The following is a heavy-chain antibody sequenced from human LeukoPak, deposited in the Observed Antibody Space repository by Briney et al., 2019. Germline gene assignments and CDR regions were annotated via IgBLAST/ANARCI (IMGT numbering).Heavy chain of an antibody. CDR3: AKEDPYYDFWSGYYFAPHFDY. CDR1: GFTFSSYA. CDR2: LSGSGGST. D-gene: IGHD3-3*01. V-gene: IGHV3-23*01. J-gene: IGHJ4*02. Sequence: GGSLRLSCAASGFTFSSYAMSWVRQAPGKGLEWVSALSGSGGSTYYADSVKGRFTISRDNSKNTLYLQMNSLRAEDTAVYYCAKEDPYYDFWSGYYFAPHFDYWGQGTLVTVSS.